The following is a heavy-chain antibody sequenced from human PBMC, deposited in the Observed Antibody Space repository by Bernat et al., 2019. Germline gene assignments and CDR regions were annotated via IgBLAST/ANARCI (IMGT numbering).Heavy chain of an antibody. CDR2: IKSKTDGGTT. J-gene: IGHJ6*02. CDR3: TTDSGSSDSYYYYGMDV. CDR1: GFTFSNAW. Sequence: EMQLVESGGGLVKPGGSLRLSCAASGFTFSNAWMNWVRQAPGKGLEWVGRIKSKTDGGTTDYAAPVKGRFTISRDDSKNTLYLQMNSLKTEDTAVYYCTTDSGSSDSYYYYGMDVWGQGTTVTVSS. D-gene: IGHD1-26*01. V-gene: IGHV3-15*07.